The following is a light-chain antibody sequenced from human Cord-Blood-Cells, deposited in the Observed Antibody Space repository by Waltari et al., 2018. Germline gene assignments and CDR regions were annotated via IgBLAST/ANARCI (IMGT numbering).Light chain of an antibody. CDR2: GAS. CDR1: QRVSSSY. J-gene: IGKJ2*01. Sequence: EIVLTQSPGTLSLSPGERATLSCRASQRVSSSYLAWYQQKPGQAPRLLIYGASSRATGIPDRFSCSGSGTDFTLTISRLEPEDFAVYYCQQYGSSYTFGQGTKLEIK. CDR3: QQYGSSYT. V-gene: IGKV3-20*01.